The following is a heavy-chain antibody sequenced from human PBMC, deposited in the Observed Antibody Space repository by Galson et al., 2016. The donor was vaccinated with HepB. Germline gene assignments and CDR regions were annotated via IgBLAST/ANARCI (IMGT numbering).Heavy chain of an antibody. D-gene: IGHD1-1*01. CDR2: ANAGDSNT. CDR1: GFTFSSYA. J-gene: IGHJ6*02. CDR3: ARRTTGTIWSVDI. V-gene: IGHV3-23*01. Sequence: SLRLSCAASGFTFSSYAMSWVRQAPGKGLEWVSAANAGDSNTFYIDSVKGRFTISRDNPKSTVYLQMDSLRAEDTAVYYCARRTTGTIWSVDIWGQGTTVTVSS.